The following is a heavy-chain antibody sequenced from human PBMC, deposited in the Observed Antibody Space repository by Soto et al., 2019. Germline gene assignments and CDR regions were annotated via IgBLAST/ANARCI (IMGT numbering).Heavy chain of an antibody. V-gene: IGHV1-69*02. CDR2: IIPILGET. CDR3: ATTVGATMDDYYYGMDV. J-gene: IGHJ6*02. D-gene: IGHD1-26*01. Sequence: SVKVSCKASGGTFSIYTSSWVRQTHRQGLEWMGRIIPILGETIYAQKFQGRVTMTEDTSTDTAYMELSSLRSEDTAVYYCATTVGATMDDYYYGMDVWGQGTTVTVSS. CDR1: GGTFSIYT.